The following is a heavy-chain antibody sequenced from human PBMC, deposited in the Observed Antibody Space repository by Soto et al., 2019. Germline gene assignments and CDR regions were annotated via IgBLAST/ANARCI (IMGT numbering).Heavy chain of an antibody. CDR3: AREDSIIIPAVSDF. Sequence: GVSLRLSCTVSGFAFNNYGINWVRQAPWKGLEWVSSISKSDYTYYSDSVKGRFTISRDNAKNSVSLQMNTLRVEDTAVYYCAREDSIIIPAVSDFWGQGTLVTVSS. D-gene: IGHD2-2*01. V-gene: IGHV3-21*01. CDR1: GFAFNNYG. J-gene: IGHJ4*02. CDR2: ISKSDYT.